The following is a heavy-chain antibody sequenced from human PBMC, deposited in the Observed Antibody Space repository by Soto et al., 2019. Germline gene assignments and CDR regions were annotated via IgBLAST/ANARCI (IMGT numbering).Heavy chain of an antibody. Sequence: QVQLQESGPRLVKPSETLSLTCTVSGGSMTNYYWAWIRQPAGKGLEWIGRIFGIGYTNYNPSLKSRVLLSVDTSKSQFSLKLTSVTAADVAVYYCVREGDYSDNNGYPLFDYWGQGTLVSVSS. D-gene: IGHD3-22*01. V-gene: IGHV4-4*07. CDR2: IFGIGYT. J-gene: IGHJ4*02. CDR3: VREGDYSDNNGYPLFDY. CDR1: GGSMTNYY.